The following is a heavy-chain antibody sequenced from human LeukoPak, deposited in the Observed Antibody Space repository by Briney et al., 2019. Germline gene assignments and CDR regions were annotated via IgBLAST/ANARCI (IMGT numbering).Heavy chain of an antibody. V-gene: IGHV3-9*01. CDR3: AKGAPYYDILTGCDK. CDR1: GFTFDDYA. D-gene: IGHD3-9*01. Sequence: PGGSLRLSCAASGFTFDDYAMHWVRQAPGKGLEWVSGISWNSGSIGYADSVKGRFTISRDNAKSSLYLQMNSLRAEDTALYYCAKGAPYYDILTGCDKWGQGTLVTVSS. J-gene: IGHJ4*02. CDR2: ISWNSGSI.